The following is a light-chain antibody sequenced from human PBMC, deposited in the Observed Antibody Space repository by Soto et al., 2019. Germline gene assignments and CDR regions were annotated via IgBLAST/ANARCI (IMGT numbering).Light chain of an antibody. CDR2: GNS. J-gene: IGLJ2*01. Sequence: QLVLTQPPSVSGASGQRVTISCTGSSANIGAGYDVHWYQQLPGTAPRLLIYGNSKRPSGVPDRFSGSKSGTSASLAITGLQAEDEADYYCQSYDSSLSVVFGGGTKLTVL. CDR3: QSYDSSLSVV. V-gene: IGLV1-40*01. CDR1: SANIGAGYD.